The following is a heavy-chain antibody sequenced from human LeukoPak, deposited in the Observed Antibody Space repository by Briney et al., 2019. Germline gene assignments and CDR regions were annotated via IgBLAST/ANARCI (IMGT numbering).Heavy chain of an antibody. CDR1: GGTFSSYA. J-gene: IGHJ4*02. V-gene: IGHV1-69*05. CDR2: IIPIFGTA. CDR3: ARDLQGEADY. Sequence: SVKVSCRASGGTFSSYAISWVRQAPGQGLEWMGRIIPIFGTANYAQKFQGRVTITTDESTSTAYMELSSLRSEDTAVYYCARDLQGEADYWGQGTLVTVSS.